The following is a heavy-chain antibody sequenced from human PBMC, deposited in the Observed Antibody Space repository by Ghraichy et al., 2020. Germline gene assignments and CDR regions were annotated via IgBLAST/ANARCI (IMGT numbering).Heavy chain of an antibody. CDR1: GYTFTGYY. CDR3: ARVRVTGTTRHGMDV. J-gene: IGHJ6*02. D-gene: IGHD1-7*01. Sequence: ASVKVSCKASGYTFTGYYMHWVRQAPGQGLEWMGWINPNSGGTNYAQKFQGRATMTRDTSISTAYMELSRLRSDDTAVYYCARVRVTGTTRHGMDVWGQGTTVTVSS. V-gene: IGHV1-2*02. CDR2: INPNSGGT.